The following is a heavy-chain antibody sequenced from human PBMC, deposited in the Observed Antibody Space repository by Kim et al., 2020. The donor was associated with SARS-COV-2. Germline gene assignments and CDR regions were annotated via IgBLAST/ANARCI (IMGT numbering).Heavy chain of an antibody. CDR3: ARYCSSTSCYGGPFDY. V-gene: IGHV4-39*01. Sequence: SLKSRVTISVDTSKNQFSLKLSSVTAADTAVYYCARYCSSTSCYGGPFDYWGQGTLVTVSS. J-gene: IGHJ4*02. D-gene: IGHD2-2*01.